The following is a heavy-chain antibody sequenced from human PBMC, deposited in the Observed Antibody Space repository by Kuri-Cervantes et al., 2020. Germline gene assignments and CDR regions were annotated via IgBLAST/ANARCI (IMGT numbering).Heavy chain of an antibody. D-gene: IGHD3-10*01. J-gene: IGHJ3*02. CDR1: GYSFTSYW. CDR3: ARSRYGSYNAAFDI. CDR2: IYPGDSDT. V-gene: IGHV5-51*01. Sequence: GESLKISCQGSGYSFTSYWIGWVRQMPGKGLEGMGIIYPGDSDTRYSPSFQGQVTISADKSISTAYLKWSSLKASDTAMYYCARSRYGSYNAAFDIWGQGTMVTVSS.